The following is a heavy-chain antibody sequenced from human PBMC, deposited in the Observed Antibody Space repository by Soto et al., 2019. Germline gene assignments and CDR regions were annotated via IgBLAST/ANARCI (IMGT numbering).Heavy chain of an antibody. CDR3: ARDSGRGYASGWLFAH. CDR2: IWYDGSTT. V-gene: IGHV3-33*01. CDR1: GFTFNNYA. D-gene: IGHD2-2*01. J-gene: IGHJ4*02. Sequence: PGGSLRLSCAASGFTFNNYAIHWVRQAPGKGLEWVAVIWYDGSTTYFADSVRGRLTMSRDTSKNTAYLQVDSLRAEDTAIYYCARDSGRGYASGWLFAHWGQGTLVTVSS.